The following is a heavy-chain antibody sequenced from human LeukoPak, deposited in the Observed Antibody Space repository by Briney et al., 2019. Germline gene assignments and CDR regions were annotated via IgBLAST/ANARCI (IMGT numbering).Heavy chain of an antibody. V-gene: IGHV1-69*05. J-gene: IGHJ4*02. CDR2: IIPIFGTA. Sequence: ASVKVSCKASGGTFSSYAISWVRQAPGQGLEWMGGIIPIFGTANYAQKFQGRVTMTRDTSTRTVYMEVSSLRSEDTAVYYCARQGGYSSAIGMGYWGQGTLVTVSS. CDR1: GGTFSSYA. CDR3: ARQGGYSSAIGMGY. D-gene: IGHD6-19*01.